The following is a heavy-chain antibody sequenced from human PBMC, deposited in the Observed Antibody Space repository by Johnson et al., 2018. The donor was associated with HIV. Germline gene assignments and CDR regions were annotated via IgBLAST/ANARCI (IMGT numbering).Heavy chain of an antibody. CDR1: GFTVSSNY. Sequence: VHLVESGGGLVQPGGSLRLSCAASGFTVSSNYMSWVRQAPGKGLEWVSVIYSGGSTYYADSVKGRFTISRDNSKNTLYLQMNSLRAEDTAVYYCARDRHSSSFDAFDIWGQGTMVTVSS. J-gene: IGHJ3*02. V-gene: IGHV3-66*01. CDR2: IYSGGST. CDR3: ARDRHSSSFDAFDI. D-gene: IGHD6-6*01.